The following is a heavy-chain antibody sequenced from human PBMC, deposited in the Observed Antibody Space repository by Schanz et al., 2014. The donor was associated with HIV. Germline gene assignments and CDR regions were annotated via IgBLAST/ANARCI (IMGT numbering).Heavy chain of an antibody. Sequence: QVPLVQSGAEVKKPGASVKVSCKASGYTFSSYGISWVRQAPGQGLEWMGWMNPNSGVTEDAQKFQGRVTMTRDTSISTAYMEVSRLRSDDTAVYYCARDRGSISWMGRAFDIWGQGTMVTVSS. J-gene: IGHJ3*02. CDR2: MNPNSGVT. D-gene: IGHD2-2*01. CDR1: GYTFSSYG. V-gene: IGHV1-2*02. CDR3: ARDRGSISWMGRAFDI.